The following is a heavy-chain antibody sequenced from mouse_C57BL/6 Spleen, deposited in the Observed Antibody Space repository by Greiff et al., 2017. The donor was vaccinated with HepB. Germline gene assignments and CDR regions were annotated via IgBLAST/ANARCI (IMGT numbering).Heavy chain of an antibody. Sequence: QVQLQQPGAELVMPGASVKLSCKASGYTFTSYWMHWVNQRPGQGLEWIGEIDPSDSYTNYNQKFKGKSPLTVDKSSSTAYMQLSSLTSEDSAVYYCARSSPYYGDAMDYWGQGTSVTVSS. V-gene: IGHV1-69*01. CDR3: ARSSPYYGDAMDY. CDR2: IDPSDSYT. J-gene: IGHJ4*01. CDR1: GYTFTSYW. D-gene: IGHD1-2*01.